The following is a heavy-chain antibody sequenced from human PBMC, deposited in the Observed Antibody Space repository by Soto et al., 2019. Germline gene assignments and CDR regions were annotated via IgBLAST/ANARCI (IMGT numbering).Heavy chain of an antibody. CDR3: ARDEGKAYGDYDLYYSGTHV. CDR1: GGSIRSYY. D-gene: IGHD4-17*01. Sequence: SEALSLTCTVSGGSIRSYYWSWIRQPPGKGLEWIGDIYYSGSTNYNPSLKSRVTISVDTSKNQFSLKLSSVTAADTAVYYCARDEGKAYGDYDLYYSGTHVWCQGTTVT. V-gene: IGHV4-59*01. CDR2: IYYSGST. J-gene: IGHJ6*02.